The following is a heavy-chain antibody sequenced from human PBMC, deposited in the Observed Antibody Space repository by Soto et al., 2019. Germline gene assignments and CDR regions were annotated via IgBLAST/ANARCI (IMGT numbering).Heavy chain of an antibody. Sequence: ASVKVSCKASGYTFTSYGISWVRQAPGQGLEWMGWISAYNGNTNYAQKLQGRVTMTTDTSTSTAYMELRSLRSDDTAVYYCARGGPYYDFWSGYHPADYWGQGTLVTVSS. D-gene: IGHD3-3*01. V-gene: IGHV1-18*01. J-gene: IGHJ4*02. CDR3: ARGGPYYDFWSGYHPADY. CDR2: ISAYNGNT. CDR1: GYTFTSYG.